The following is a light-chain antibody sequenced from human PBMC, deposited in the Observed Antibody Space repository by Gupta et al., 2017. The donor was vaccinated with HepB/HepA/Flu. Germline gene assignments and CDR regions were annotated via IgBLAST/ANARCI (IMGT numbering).Light chain of an antibody. CDR2: QDS. Sequence: SYELTQSPSVSVSPGQTASITCSGDKLGDKYACWYQQKPGQSPVLVIYQDSKRPSGIPERFSGSNSGNTATLTISGTQAMDEADYYCQAWDSSTAFHVFGTGTKVTVL. J-gene: IGLJ1*01. CDR1: KLGDKY. CDR3: QAWDSSTAFHV. V-gene: IGLV3-1*01.